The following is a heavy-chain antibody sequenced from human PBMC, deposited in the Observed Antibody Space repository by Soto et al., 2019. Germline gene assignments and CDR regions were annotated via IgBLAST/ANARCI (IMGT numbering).Heavy chain of an antibody. Sequence: ASVKVSCKASGYTFTGYYMHWVRQAPGQGLEWMGWINPNSGGTNYAQKFQGWVTMTRDTSISTAYMELSRLRSDDTAVYYCARGSVQRITIFGVVIHYYYYGMDVWGQGTTVTVSS. J-gene: IGHJ6*02. V-gene: IGHV1-2*04. CDR2: INPNSGGT. CDR1: GYTFTGYY. D-gene: IGHD3-3*01. CDR3: ARGSVQRITIFGVVIHYYYYGMDV.